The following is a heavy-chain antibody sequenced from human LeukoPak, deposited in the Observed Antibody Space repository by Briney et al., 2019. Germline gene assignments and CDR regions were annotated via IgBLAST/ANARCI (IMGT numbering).Heavy chain of an antibody. J-gene: IGHJ6*03. CDR1: GFTFSSYA. CDR2: ISYDGSNK. CDR3: ARDLRLGQQLDPDYMDV. D-gene: IGHD6-13*01. Sequence: GGSLRLSCAASGFTFSSYAMHWVRQAPGKGLEWVAVISYDGSNKYYADSVKGRFTISRDNSKNTLYLQMNSLRAEDTAVYYCARDLRLGQQLDPDYMDVWGKGTTVTVSS. V-gene: IGHV3-30-3*01.